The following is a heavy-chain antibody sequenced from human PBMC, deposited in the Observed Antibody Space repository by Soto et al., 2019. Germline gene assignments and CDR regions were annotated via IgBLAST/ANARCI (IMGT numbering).Heavy chain of an antibody. J-gene: IGHJ5*02. Sequence: VQLVQPGAEVKKPGGSVKVSCKASGYTFASYDINWVRQATGQGLEWMGWMKPNSGNTGYAQKFQGRFTINMNTSISTTYMHLSSLRSENTSVYYCATGNNDCGDQNWFDPWGQGTLVNV. CDR2: MKPNSGNT. D-gene: IGHD4-17*01. CDR1: GYTFASYD. V-gene: IGHV1-8*01. CDR3: ATGNNDCGDQNWFDP.